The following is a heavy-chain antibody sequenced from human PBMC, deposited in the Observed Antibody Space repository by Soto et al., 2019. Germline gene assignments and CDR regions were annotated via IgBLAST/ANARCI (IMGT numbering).Heavy chain of an antibody. CDR1: GYTFTSYY. Sequence: QVQLVQSGAEVKKPGASVKVSCKASGYTFTSYYMHWVRQAPGQGLEWMGIINPSGGSTSYAQKFQGRVTMTRDTSTSTVYTELSSLRSEDTAVYYCARDHGREGGSYSLDYWGQGTLVTVSS. CDR2: INPSGGST. J-gene: IGHJ4*02. CDR3: ARDHGREGGSYSLDY. V-gene: IGHV1-46*01. D-gene: IGHD1-26*01.